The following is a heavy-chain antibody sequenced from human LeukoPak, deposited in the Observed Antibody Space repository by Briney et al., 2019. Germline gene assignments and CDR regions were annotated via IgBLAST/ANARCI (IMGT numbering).Heavy chain of an antibody. J-gene: IGHJ3*02. D-gene: IGHD3-3*01. CDR1: GVSISSYY. V-gene: IGHV4-4*07. CDR3: ARDVGGYDFWSGYQDDAFDI. CDR2: IYTSGST. Sequence: SETLSLTCTVSGVSISSYYLSWIRQPAGKGLEWIGRIYTSGSTNYNPSLKSRVTMSVDTSKNQFSLKLSSVTAADTAVYYCARDVGGYDFWSGYQDDAFDIWGQGTMVTVSS.